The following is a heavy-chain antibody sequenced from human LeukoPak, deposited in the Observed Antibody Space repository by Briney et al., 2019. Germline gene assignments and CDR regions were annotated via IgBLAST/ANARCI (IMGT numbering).Heavy chain of an antibody. D-gene: IGHD3-22*01. V-gene: IGHV3-23*01. CDR1: GFTFSSYA. Sequence: GGSLRLSCAASGFTFSSYAMHWVRQAPGKGLEWVSAISGSGGSTYYADSVKGRFTISRDNSKNTLYLQMNSLRAEDTAVYYCAKGQYYYDSSGYYSWFDPWGQGTLVTVSS. J-gene: IGHJ5*02. CDR3: AKGQYYYDSSGYYSWFDP. CDR2: ISGSGGST.